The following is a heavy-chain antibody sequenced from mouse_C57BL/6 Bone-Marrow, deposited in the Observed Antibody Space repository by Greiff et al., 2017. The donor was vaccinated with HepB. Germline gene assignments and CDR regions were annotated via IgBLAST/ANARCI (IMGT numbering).Heavy chain of an antibody. D-gene: IGHD1-1*01. CDR1: GYTFTDYY. CDR2: INPYNGGT. V-gene: IGHV1-19*01. J-gene: IGHJ1*03. CDR3: AYEDYGSSYRYFDV. Sequence: VQLQQSGPVLVKPGASVKMSCKASGYTFTDYYMNWVKQSHGKSLEWIGVINPYNGGTSYNQKFKGKATLTVDKSSSTAYMELNSLTSEDSAVYYCAYEDYGSSYRYFDVWGTGTTVTVSS.